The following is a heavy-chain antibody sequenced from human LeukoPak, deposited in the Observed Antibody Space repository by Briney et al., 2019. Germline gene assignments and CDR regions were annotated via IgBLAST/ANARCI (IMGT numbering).Heavy chain of an antibody. Sequence: GGSLRLYCAASGFTFSNYAMSWVRQAPGKGLEWVSAISGSGGNTYYADSVKGRFTISRDNSKNTLYLQMNSLRAEDTAVYYCAKAVNGVVARDWFDPWGQGTLVTVSS. D-gene: IGHD2-15*01. J-gene: IGHJ5*02. CDR2: ISGSGGNT. CDR1: GFTFSNYA. CDR3: AKAVNGVVARDWFDP. V-gene: IGHV3-23*01.